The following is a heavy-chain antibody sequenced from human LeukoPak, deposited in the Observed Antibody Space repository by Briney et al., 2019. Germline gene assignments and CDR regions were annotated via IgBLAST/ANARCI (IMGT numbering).Heavy chain of an antibody. D-gene: IGHD3-16*02. V-gene: IGHV3-23*01. Sequence: GGSLRLSCAASGFSFSNYWMGWVRQAPGKGLEWVSAISGSGGSTYYADSVKGRFTISRDNSKNTLYLQMNSLRAEDTAVYYCAKAPLYPSGDAFDIWGQGTMVTVSS. J-gene: IGHJ3*02. CDR3: AKAPLYPSGDAFDI. CDR2: ISGSGGST. CDR1: GFSFSNYW.